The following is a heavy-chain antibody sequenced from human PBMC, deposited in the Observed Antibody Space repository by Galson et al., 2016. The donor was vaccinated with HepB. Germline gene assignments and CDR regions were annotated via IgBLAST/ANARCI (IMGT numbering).Heavy chain of an antibody. Sequence: QSGAEVKKPGESLKISCKGSGYIFTGYWVGWVRHMPGKGLEWMGIVYPGDSDTRYSPSFQGQVTISVDKSIPTAYLQWSSRKASDTAKYYCARLMYSSSWKSSFDFWGQGTMVTVSS. CDR3: ARLMYSSSWKSSFDF. CDR1: GYIFTGYW. D-gene: IGHD6-13*01. J-gene: IGHJ3*01. V-gene: IGHV5-51*01. CDR2: VYPGDSDT.